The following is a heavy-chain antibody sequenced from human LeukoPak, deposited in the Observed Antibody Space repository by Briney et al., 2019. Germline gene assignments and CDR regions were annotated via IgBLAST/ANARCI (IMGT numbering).Heavy chain of an antibody. CDR3: AKSRDSSGWYPFQL. D-gene: IGHD6-19*01. J-gene: IGHJ1*01. CDR2: ISGGGGTI. V-gene: IGHV3-48*03. Sequence: PGGSLRLSCAATGFXFSSYEMKWVRQAPGKGLEWVSYISGGGGTILYADSVKGRFAISRDKSKNTLYLQLNSLRAEDTAVYYCAKSRDSSGWYPFQLWGQGTLVTVSS. CDR1: GFXFSSYE.